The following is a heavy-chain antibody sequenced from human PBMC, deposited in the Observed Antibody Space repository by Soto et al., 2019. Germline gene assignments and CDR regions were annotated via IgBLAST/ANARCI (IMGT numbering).Heavy chain of an antibody. J-gene: IGHJ4*02. CDR1: GFTFSGHA. CDR2: TSYDGKNK. V-gene: IGHV3-30*04. Sequence: QVQLVESGGGVVQPGKSLRLSCEASGFTFSGHAMHWVRQAPGKGLEWVALTSYDGKNKYYADSLKGRFTISRDNSNNTLHLKINSLRHEEAAVYYCVSAPGYSYSKGVDYWGQGNLVTVSS. D-gene: IGHD5-18*01. CDR3: VSAPGYSYSKGVDY.